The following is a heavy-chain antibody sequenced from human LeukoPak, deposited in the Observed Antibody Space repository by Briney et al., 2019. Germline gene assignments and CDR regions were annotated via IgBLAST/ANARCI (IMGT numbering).Heavy chain of an antibody. CDR3: ARDRYCSGGSCPNFDY. CDR1: GGSFSGYY. V-gene: IGHV4-34*01. CDR2: INHSGST. J-gene: IGHJ4*02. D-gene: IGHD2-15*01. Sequence: SETLSLTCAVYGGSFSGYYWSWIRQPPGKGLEWIGEINHSGSTNYNPSLKGRVTISVDTSKNQFSLKLSSVTAADTAVYYCARDRYCSGGSCPNFDYWGQGTLVTVSS.